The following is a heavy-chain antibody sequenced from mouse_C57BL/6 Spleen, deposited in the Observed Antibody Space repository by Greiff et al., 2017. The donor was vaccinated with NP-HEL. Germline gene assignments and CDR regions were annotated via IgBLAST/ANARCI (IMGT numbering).Heavy chain of an antibody. CDR3: AIWLRLRYAMDY. CDR2: IHPSDSDT. Sequence: QVQLQQPGAELVKPGASVKVSCKASGYTFTSYWMHWVKQRPGQGLEWIGRIHPSDSDTNYNQKFKGKATFTVDKSASTAYMQLSSLTSEDSAVYYCAIWLRLRYAMDYWGQGTSVTVSS. V-gene: IGHV1-74*01. J-gene: IGHJ4*01. D-gene: IGHD3-2*02. CDR1: GYTFTSYW.